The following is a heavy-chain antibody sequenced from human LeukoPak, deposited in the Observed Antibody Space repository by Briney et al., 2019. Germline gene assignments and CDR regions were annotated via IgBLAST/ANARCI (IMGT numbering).Heavy chain of an antibody. CDR1: SGSISGYY. CDR2: IYYSGSS. CDR3: ARTEYYFDH. V-gene: IGHV4-59*01. D-gene: IGHD3-10*01. Sequence: SETLSLTCTVSSGSISGYYWSWIRQPPGMGLEWIGYIYYSGSSSYNPSFKSRVTMSVDTSKKQFSLRVSSVTAADTAVYYCARTEYYFDHWGQGTLVTVSS. J-gene: IGHJ4*02.